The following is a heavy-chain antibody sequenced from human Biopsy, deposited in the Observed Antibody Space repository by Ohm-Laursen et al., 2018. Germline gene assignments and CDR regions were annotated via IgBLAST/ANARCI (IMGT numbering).Heavy chain of an antibody. Sequence: SLRLSCTATGFTFSRYWIHWVRQAPGKGLLTWVSHTNEDGSHTDYADSVKGRFTVSRDNAKNSLYLEMNSLRVEDTAVYYCAKDDYDRVSSGYYFDYWGRGTLVSVSS. CDR1: GFTFSRYW. J-gene: IGHJ4*02. V-gene: IGHV3-74*01. CDR3: AKDDYDRVSSGYYFDY. D-gene: IGHD3-10*02. CDR2: TNEDGSHT.